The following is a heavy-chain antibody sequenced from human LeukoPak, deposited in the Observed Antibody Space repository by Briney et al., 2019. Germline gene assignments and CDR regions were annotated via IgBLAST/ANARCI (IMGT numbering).Heavy chain of an antibody. CDR1: GYTFTGYY. Sequence: GASVKVSCKASGYTFTGYYMHWVRQAPGQGLEWMGWMNPNSGGTNYAQKFQGRVTMTRDTSIRTAYMELRSLRSDDTAVYYCARWLAIAAAGKPTASSYMDVWGKGTTVTVSS. J-gene: IGHJ6*03. V-gene: IGHV1-2*02. CDR2: MNPNSGGT. D-gene: IGHD6-13*01. CDR3: ARWLAIAAAGKPTASSYMDV.